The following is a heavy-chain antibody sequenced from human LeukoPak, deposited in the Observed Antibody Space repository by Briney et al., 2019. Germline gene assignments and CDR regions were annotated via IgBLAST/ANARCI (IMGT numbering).Heavy chain of an antibody. D-gene: IGHD3-3*01. CDR1: GFTFSSYS. J-gene: IGHJ6*02. CDR2: ISSSSSYI. CDR3: ARDGHDFWSESGMDV. Sequence: GSLRLSCAASGFTFSSYSMNWVRQAPGKGLEWVSSISSSSSYIYYADSVKGRFTISRDNAKNSLYLRMNSLRAEDTAVYYCARDGHDFWSESGMDVWGQGTTVTVSS. V-gene: IGHV3-21*01.